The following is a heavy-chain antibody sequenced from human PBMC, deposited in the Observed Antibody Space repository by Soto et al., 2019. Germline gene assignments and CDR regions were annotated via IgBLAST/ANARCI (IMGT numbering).Heavy chain of an antibody. Sequence: PGESLKISCEAAGYSFTSYWIGWVRLMPAKGLEWMGIIYPGDSDARYSPSFQGQVTISADKSINTAYLQWSSLKASDTAIYYCARQIVIVGSTYDAFAIWGQGTMVTVSS. CDR1: GYSFTSYW. V-gene: IGHV5-51*01. CDR2: IYPGDSDA. CDR3: ARQIVIVGSTYDAFAI. D-gene: IGHD1-26*01. J-gene: IGHJ3*02.